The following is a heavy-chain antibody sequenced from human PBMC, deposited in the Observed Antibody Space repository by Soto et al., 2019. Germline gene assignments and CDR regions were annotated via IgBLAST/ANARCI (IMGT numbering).Heavy chain of an antibody. D-gene: IGHD3-22*01. CDR1: GYTFTSCY. J-gene: IGHJ4*02. CDR3: ARVRGSTMIQGFGY. V-gene: IGHV1-46*03. Sequence: GASVEVSCKASGYTFTSCYMRWVRQAPGQGLEWMGIINPSGGSTSYAQKFQGRVTMTRDTSTSTVYMELSSLRSEDTAVYYCARVRGSTMIQGFGYWGQGTLVTVSS. CDR2: INPSGGST.